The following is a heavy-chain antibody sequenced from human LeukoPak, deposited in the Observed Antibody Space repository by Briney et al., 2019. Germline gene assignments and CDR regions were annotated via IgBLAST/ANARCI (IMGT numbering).Heavy chain of an antibody. V-gene: IGHV3-11*04. CDR3: ARDLFGLRKLNAFDI. CDR1: GFTFSDYY. J-gene: IGHJ3*02. D-gene: IGHD3-3*01. CDR2: ISSSGSTI. Sequence: PGGSLRLSCAASGFTFSDYYMTWIRQAPGKGLEWVSYISSSGSTIYYADSVKGRFTISRGIAKNSLYLQMNSLRAEDTAAYYCARDLFGLRKLNAFDIWGQGTMVTVSS.